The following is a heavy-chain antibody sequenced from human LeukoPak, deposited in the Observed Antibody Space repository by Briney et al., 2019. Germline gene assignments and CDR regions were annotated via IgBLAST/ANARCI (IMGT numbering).Heavy chain of an antibody. Sequence: GGSLRLSCAASGFTFSSYWTHWVRQAPGKGLVWVSRINNDGSSTNYADSVKGRFTISRDNAKNTLYLEMNSLRAEDTAVYYCARGSSSWLVYWGQGTLVTVSS. CDR1: GFTFSSYW. CDR2: INNDGSST. CDR3: ARGSSSWLVY. D-gene: IGHD6-13*01. J-gene: IGHJ4*02. V-gene: IGHV3-74*01.